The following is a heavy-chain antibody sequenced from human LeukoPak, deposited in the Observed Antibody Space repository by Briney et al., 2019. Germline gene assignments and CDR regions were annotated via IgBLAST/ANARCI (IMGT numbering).Heavy chain of an antibody. J-gene: IGHJ4*02. D-gene: IGHD4-11*01. CDR1: GGSISSYY. V-gene: IGHV4-59*01. Sequence: SETLSLTCTVSGGSISSYYWSWIRQAPGKGLEWIGYIYYSGSTNYNPSLKSRVTISVDTSENQFSLKLSSVTAADTAVYYCARPVGGGNYDYWGQGTLVTVSS. CDR3: ARPVGGGNYDY. CDR2: IYYSGST.